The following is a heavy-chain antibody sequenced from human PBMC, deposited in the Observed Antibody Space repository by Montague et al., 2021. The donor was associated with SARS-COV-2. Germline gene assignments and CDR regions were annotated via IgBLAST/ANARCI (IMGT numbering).Heavy chain of an antibody. CDR1: GGSIRSKTFY. D-gene: IGHD6-19*01. J-gene: IGHJ4*02. CDR2: IYEGDTD. Sequence: SETLSLTCTVSGGSIRSKTFYWGWMRQSHGKGREWIGYIYEGDTDNYNPSLKSRVAIALDTPNNQFFLKITSLIVADTDIYYCVSPGKTAVAGQFDYWGPGILVTVSS. V-gene: IGHV4-61*05. CDR3: VSPGKTAVAGQFDY.